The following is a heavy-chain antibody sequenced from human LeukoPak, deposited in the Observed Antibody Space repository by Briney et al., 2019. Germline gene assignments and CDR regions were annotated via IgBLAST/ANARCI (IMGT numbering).Heavy chain of an antibody. V-gene: IGHV4-39*07. Sequence: SETLSLTCSVSGASISSGSNYWGWLRQPPGTTLEWIGSIYFSGSTYYNPSLKSRVIIIIDTPKNHFSLTLSSVTAADTAVYYCARENYDSRGYYPSHQYYYYMDVWGKGTLVTVSS. J-gene: IGHJ6*03. CDR3: ARENYDSRGYYPSHQYYYYMDV. CDR2: IYFSGST. CDR1: GASISSGSNY. D-gene: IGHD3-22*01.